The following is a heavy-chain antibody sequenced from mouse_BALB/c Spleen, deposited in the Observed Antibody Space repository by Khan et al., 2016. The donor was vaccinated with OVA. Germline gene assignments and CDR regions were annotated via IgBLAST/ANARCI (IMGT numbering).Heavy chain of an antibody. J-gene: IGHJ3*01. V-gene: IGHV3-1*02. CDR1: GYSITSGYS. CDR3: ARAGRWFPY. CDR2: IHYGGNT. Sequence: EVQLQESGPDLVKPSQSLSLPCTVTGYSITSGYSWHWIRQFPGNKLEWMGYIHYGGNTNYNPSLKSRISITRATSRNQFFLQFNSVTPEDTATSYCARAGRWFPYWGQGTLVTVSA.